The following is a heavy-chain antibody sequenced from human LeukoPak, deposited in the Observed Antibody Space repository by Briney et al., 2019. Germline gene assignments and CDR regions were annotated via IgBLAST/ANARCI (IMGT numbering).Heavy chain of an antibody. V-gene: IGHV3-23*01. CDR2: ISGSGGST. Sequence: AGGSLRLSCAASGFTFSSYAMSWVRQAPGKGLEWVSAISGSGGSTYYADSVKGRFTISRDNSKNTLYLQMNSLRAEDTAVYYCAKGITIFGVSGAFDIWGQGTMATVSS. D-gene: IGHD3-3*01. J-gene: IGHJ3*02. CDR1: GFTFSSYA. CDR3: AKGITIFGVSGAFDI.